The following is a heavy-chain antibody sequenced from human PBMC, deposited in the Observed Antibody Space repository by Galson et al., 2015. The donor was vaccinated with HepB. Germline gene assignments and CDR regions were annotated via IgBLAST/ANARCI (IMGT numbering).Heavy chain of an antibody. CDR1: GFTFSSSW. Sequence: LRLSCAASGFTFSSSWMSWVRQAPGKGLEWVATIRPDGSEGYYVDSVRGRFIISRDNAKNSLYLQMNSLSAEDTAVYYCARGQYWGQGTLVTVSS. J-gene: IGHJ4*02. CDR2: IRPDGSEG. CDR3: ARGQY. V-gene: IGHV3-7*04.